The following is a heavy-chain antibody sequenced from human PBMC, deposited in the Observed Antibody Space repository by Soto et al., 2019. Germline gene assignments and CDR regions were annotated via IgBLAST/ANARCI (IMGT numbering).Heavy chain of an antibody. CDR2: ISYDGSNK. V-gene: IGHV3-30-3*01. J-gene: IGHJ4*02. CDR3: AREPRYYYDSSGYYYSDPFDY. Sequence: ESGGGVVQPGRSLRLSCAASGFTFSSYAMHWVRQAPGKGLEWVAVISYDGSNKYYADSVKGRFTISRDNSKNTLYLQMNSLRAEDTAVYYCAREPRYYYDSSGYYYSDPFDYWGQGTLVTVSS. CDR1: GFTFSSYA. D-gene: IGHD3-22*01.